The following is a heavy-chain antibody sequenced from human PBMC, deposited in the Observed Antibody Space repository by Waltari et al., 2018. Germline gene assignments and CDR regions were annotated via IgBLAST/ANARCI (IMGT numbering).Heavy chain of an antibody. CDR2: IYYSGST. CDR1: GGSISSPY. Sequence: QVQLQESGPGLVKPSETLSLTCTVPGGSISSPYWSWIRQPPGKGLEWIGYIYYSGSTNYNPSLKSRVTISVDTSKNQFSLKLSSVTAADTAVYYCARRRSYYGMDVWGQGTTVTVSS. J-gene: IGHJ6*02. CDR3: ARRRSYYGMDV. V-gene: IGHV4-59*11.